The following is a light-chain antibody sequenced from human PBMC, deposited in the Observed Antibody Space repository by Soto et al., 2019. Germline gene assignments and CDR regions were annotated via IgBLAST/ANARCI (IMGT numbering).Light chain of an antibody. CDR2: GAS. CDR3: QQFGRT. CDR1: QSIATG. Sequence: DIVLTQSPGTLSLSPGERASLSCRASQSIATGLAWYQQKPGQTPRLLIYGASSRAAGVPDRFSGSGCGTDFTLTISRLEPEDFAVYYCQQFGRTFGGGTKVEVK. J-gene: IGKJ4*01. V-gene: IGKV3-20*01.